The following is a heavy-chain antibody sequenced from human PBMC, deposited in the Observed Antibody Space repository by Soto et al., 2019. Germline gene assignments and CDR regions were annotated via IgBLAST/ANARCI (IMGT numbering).Heavy chain of an antibody. CDR3: ARSGIAAAGYYFDY. J-gene: IGHJ4*02. CDR1: GGSISSGGYY. CDR2: IYYSGST. D-gene: IGHD6-13*01. Sequence: QVQLQESGPGLVKPSQTLSLTCTVSGGSISSGGYYWSWVRRHPGKGLEWIGYIYYSGSTYYNPSLKSRVTISVDTSKNQFSLKLSSVTAADTAVYYCARSGIAAAGYYFDYWGQGTLVTVSS. V-gene: IGHV4-31*03.